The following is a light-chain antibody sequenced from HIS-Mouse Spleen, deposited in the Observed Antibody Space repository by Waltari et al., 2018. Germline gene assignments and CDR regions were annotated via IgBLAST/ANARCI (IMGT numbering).Light chain of an antibody. Sequence: QSALTQPASVSGSPGQPITISCTGTSSYVGSYNLVPWYQQHPGKAPKRMIYEGSKRPSGVSNRFSGSKSGNTASLTISGLQAEDEADYYCCSYAGSSTYVFGTGTKVTVL. J-gene: IGLJ1*01. CDR1: SSYVGSYNL. CDR3: CSYAGSSTYV. CDR2: EGS. V-gene: IGLV2-23*01.